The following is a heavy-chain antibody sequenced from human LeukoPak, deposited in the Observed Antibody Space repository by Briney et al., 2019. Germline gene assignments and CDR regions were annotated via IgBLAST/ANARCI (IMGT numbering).Heavy chain of an antibody. V-gene: IGHV1-3*01. Sequence: ASVKVSCKASGYTFTSYAIYWVRQAPGQRLEWMGWINAGNGNTKYSQKFQGRVTITRDTSASTAYMELSSLRSEDTAVYYCARAISSSWYTPSPYDAFDIWGQGTMVTVSS. D-gene: IGHD6-13*01. J-gene: IGHJ3*02. CDR1: GYTFTSYA. CDR2: INAGNGNT. CDR3: ARAISSSWYTPSPYDAFDI.